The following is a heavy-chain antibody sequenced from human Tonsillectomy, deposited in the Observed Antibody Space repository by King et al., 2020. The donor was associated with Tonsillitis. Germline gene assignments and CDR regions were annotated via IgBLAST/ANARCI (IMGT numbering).Heavy chain of an antibody. J-gene: IGHJ4*02. D-gene: IGHD2-2*01. CDR3: TRRSSL. V-gene: IGHV3-15*01. CDR2: IKTKAQGGAI. Sequence: DVQLVQSGGGLVKPGESLRLSCETSGFTFSDAWMSWVRQPPGKGLEWVGRIKTKAQGGAIDYAVPVKGRFTISRDDSKNTLYLQMNNLKPEDTAVYYCTRRSSLGGQGTLVTVSS. CDR1: GFTFSDAW.